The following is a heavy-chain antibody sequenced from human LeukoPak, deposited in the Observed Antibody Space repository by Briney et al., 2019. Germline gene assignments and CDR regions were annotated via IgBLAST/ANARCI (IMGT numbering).Heavy chain of an antibody. D-gene: IGHD2-15*01. V-gene: IGHV3-30-3*01. CDR1: GFTFSSYA. CDR3: ARAFDCSGGSCYLNWFDP. Sequence: GGSLRLSCAASGFTFSSYAMHWVRQAPGKGLEWVSVISYDGSNKYYADSVKGRFTISRDNSKNTLYLQMNSLRAEDTAVYYCARAFDCSGGSCYLNWFDPWGQGTLVTVSS. J-gene: IGHJ5*02. CDR2: ISYDGSNK.